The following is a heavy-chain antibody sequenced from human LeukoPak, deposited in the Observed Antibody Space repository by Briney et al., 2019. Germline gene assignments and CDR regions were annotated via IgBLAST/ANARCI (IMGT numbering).Heavy chain of an antibody. V-gene: IGHV3-74*01. J-gene: IGHJ4*02. D-gene: IGHD3-10*01. CDR2: INSDGSST. Sequence: PGGSLRLSCAASGFTFSSYWMHWVRQAPGKGLVWVSRINSDGSSTSYADSVKGRFTISRDNAKNTLYLQMNSLRAEDTAVYYCARDLYYYGSGSYYYFDYWGQGTLVTVSS. CDR3: ARDLYYYGSGSYYYFDY. CDR1: GFTFSSYW.